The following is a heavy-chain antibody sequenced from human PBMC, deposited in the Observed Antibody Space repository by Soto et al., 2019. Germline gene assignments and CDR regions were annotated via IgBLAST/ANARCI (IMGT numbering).Heavy chain of an antibody. V-gene: IGHV1-18*01. J-gene: IGHJ4*02. CDR1: DYTFTSYG. CDR3: ARDALHYDFWSGSDY. Sequence: ASVKVSCKASDYTFTSYGISWVRQAPGQGLEWMGWISAYNGNTNYAQKLQGRVTMTTDTSTSTAYMELRSLRSDDTAVYYCARDALHYDFWSGSDYWGQGTLVTVSS. CDR2: ISAYNGNT. D-gene: IGHD3-3*01.